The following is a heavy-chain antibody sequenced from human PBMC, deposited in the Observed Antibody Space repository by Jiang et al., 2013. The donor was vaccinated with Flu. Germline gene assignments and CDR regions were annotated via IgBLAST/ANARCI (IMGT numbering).Heavy chain of an antibody. J-gene: IGHJ4*02. V-gene: IGHV3-30-3*01. Sequence: GVVQPGRSLRLSCAASGFTFRTFAMHWVRQCPGKGLEWVAVISYDGTNKYYADSVRGRFTISRDNAQKTLFLQMNSLRDEDTAVYYCARDSALYEFWSGSLDWGQGTLVTVSS. CDR2: ISYDGTNK. D-gene: IGHD3-3*01. CDR3: ARDSALYEFWSGSLD. CDR1: GFTFRTFA.